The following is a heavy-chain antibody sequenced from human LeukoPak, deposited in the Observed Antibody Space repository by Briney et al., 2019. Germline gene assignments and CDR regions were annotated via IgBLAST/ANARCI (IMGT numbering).Heavy chain of an antibody. J-gene: IGHJ5*02. V-gene: IGHV3-33*01. CDR2: IWYDGSNK. CDR1: GFTFSSYG. D-gene: IGHD6-6*01. Sequence: TGGSLRLSCAASGFTFSSYGMHWVRQAPGKGLEWVAVIWYDGSNKYYADSVKGRFTISRDNSKNTLYLQMNSLRAEDTAVYYCARYSSSSFGLDPWGQGTLVTVS. CDR3: ARYSSSSFGLDP.